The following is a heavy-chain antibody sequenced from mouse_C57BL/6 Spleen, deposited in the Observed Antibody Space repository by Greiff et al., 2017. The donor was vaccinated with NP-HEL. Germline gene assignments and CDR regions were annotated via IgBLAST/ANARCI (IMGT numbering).Heavy chain of an antibody. CDR1: GFTFSSYA. CDR2: ISSGGDYI. D-gene: IGHD2-5*01. Sequence: EVMLVESGEGLVKPGGSLKLSCAASGFTFSSYAMSWVRQTPEKRLEWVAYISSGGDYIYYADTVKGRFTISRDNARNTLYLQMSSLKSEDTAMYYCTRSYYSNYVGAWFAYWGQGTLVTVSA. V-gene: IGHV5-9-1*02. CDR3: TRSYYSNYVGAWFAY. J-gene: IGHJ3*01.